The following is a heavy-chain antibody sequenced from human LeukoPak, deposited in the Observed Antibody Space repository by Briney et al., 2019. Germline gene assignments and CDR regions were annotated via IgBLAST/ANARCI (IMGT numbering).Heavy chain of an antibody. D-gene: IGHD3-22*01. J-gene: IGHJ3*01. CDR3: VRVTSPFFDSGAQDAFDL. Sequence: GASLVPSSAFAGFIFEDYAMTGGRQPAGEGQERRSYITHSGTSTNDAESVRGRFTISTDNAQNSLYLQMDSLRGDDTALYYCVRVTSPFFDSGAQDAFDLWGQGTMVTVSS. CDR1: GFIFEDYA. CDR2: ITHSGTST. V-gene: IGHV3-20*04.